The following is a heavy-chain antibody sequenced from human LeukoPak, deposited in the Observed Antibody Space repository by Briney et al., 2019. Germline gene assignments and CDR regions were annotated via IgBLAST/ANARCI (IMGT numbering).Heavy chain of an antibody. V-gene: IGHV3-7*01. J-gene: IGHJ5*02. D-gene: IGHD6-13*01. Sequence: TGGSLRLSCTASGFTFSSYWMTWVRQAPGKGLEWVANIKQDGGVKYYVDSVKGRFTISRDNAKNSLYLQMNSLRAEDTAVYYCAKDGPYTTSWYQNWFDPWGQGTLVTVSS. CDR2: IKQDGGVK. CDR3: AKDGPYTTSWYQNWFDP. CDR1: GFTFSSYW.